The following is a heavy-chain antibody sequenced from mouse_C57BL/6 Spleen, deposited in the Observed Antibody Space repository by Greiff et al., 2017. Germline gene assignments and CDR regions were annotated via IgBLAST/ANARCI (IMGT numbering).Heavy chain of an antibody. CDR2: IDPEDGDT. D-gene: IGHD1-1*02. V-gene: IGHV14-1*01. J-gene: IGHJ3*01. Sequence: VQLQQSGAELVRPGASVKLSCTASGFNIKDYYMHWVKQRPEQGLEWIGRIDPEDGDTEDAPKFQGKATMTADTASNTAYLQLSSLTSEATAVYYGTSYDYGGSWFAYWGQGTLVTVSA. CDR3: TSYDYGGSWFAY. CDR1: GFNIKDYY.